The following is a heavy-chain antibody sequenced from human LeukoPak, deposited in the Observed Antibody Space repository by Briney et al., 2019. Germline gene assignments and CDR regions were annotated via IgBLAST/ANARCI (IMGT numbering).Heavy chain of an antibody. V-gene: IGHV4-59*08. Sequence: SETLSLTCTVSGGSINSYYWSWIRQPPGKGLEWIGYSPYSGSTNFNHSLRSRVTISVDTSKNYFSLKLSSVTAADTAVYYCARHGGRGYSGYDMEYFQHWGQGTLVTVSS. J-gene: IGHJ1*01. CDR2: SPYSGST. D-gene: IGHD5-12*01. CDR1: GGSINSYY. CDR3: ARHGGRGYSGYDMEYFQH.